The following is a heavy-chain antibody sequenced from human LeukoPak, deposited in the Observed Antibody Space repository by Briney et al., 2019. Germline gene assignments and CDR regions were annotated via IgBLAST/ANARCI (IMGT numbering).Heavy chain of an antibody. D-gene: IGHD2-2*01. J-gene: IGHJ4*02. V-gene: IGHV3-48*04. Sequence: GGSLRLSCAASGFTFSSYSMNWVRQAPGKGLEWVSYISSSSSTIYYADSVKGRFTISRDNAKNSLYLQMNSLRAEDTAVYYCARDQNVVPAAQPSDYFDYWGQGTLVTVSS. CDR2: ISSSSSTI. CDR3: ARDQNVVPAAQPSDYFDY. CDR1: GFTFSSYS.